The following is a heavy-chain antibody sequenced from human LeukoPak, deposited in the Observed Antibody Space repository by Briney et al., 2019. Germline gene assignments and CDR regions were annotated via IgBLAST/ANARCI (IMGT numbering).Heavy chain of an antibody. CDR2: IYHSGST. D-gene: IGHD2-2*01. J-gene: IGHJ5*02. CDR3: AREQYHIRPPHTKTNWFDP. V-gene: IGHV4-38-2*02. Sequence: SETLSLTCTVSGYSISSGYYWGWTRQPPGKGLEWIGSIYHSGSTYYNPSLKSRVTISVDTSKNQFSLKLSSVTAADTAVYYCAREQYHIRPPHTKTNWFDPWGQGTLVTVSS. CDR1: GYSISSGYY.